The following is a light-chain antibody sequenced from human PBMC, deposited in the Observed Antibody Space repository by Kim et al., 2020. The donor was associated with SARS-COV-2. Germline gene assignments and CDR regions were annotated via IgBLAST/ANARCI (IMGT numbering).Light chain of an antibody. J-gene: IGLJ1*01. CDR3: SSYSVISTYV. CDR1: SRAIGSYEY. CDR2: DVS. Sequence: GQSITISCAGSSRAIGSYEYVAWYQQHPGNAPKLLIFDVSDRPPGISSRFSGSKSGNTATLTISGLQAEDEAEYYCSSYSVISTYVFGPGTKVTVL. V-gene: IGLV2-14*04.